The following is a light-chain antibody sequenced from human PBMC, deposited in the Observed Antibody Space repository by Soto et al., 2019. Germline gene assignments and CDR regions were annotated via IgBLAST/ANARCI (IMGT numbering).Light chain of an antibody. J-gene: IGKJ4*01. CDR2: AAS. Sequence: DIQMTQSPSSLSASVGDGVTITCRASQSVSSHLNWYQQRPGKAPRLLIYAASILQSGVPSRFNGSGSGPNFTLTISGLQPADFATYYCQQTYSTPLTFGGGTKVEIK. CDR1: QSVSSH. CDR3: QQTYSTPLT. V-gene: IGKV1-39*01.